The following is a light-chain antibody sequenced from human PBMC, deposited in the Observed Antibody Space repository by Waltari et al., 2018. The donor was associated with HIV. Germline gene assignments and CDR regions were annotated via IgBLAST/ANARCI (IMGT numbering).Light chain of an antibody. CDR1: QGVSNN. V-gene: IGKV3-15*01. CDR3: QQYNNWPPWT. CDR2: SAS. Sequence: EIVMTQSPATLSVSPGERATLSCRASQGVSNNLAWYQQKPGQAPRLLIYSASTRATGIPARFSGSGSGTEFTLTISSLQSEDFAVYYCQQYNNWPPWTFGQGTKVEIK. J-gene: IGKJ1*01.